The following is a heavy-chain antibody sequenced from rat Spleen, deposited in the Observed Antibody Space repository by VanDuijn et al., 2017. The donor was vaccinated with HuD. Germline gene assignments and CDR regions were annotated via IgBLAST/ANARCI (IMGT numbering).Heavy chain of an antibody. J-gene: IGHJ4*01. D-gene: IGHD1-7*01. CDR3: TRDRVWDYYYVMDA. CDR1: GFSLTSYS. CDR2: MWYDGDT. V-gene: IGHV2-63*01. Sequence: QVQLKESGPGLVQPSETLSLTCTVSGFSLTSYSVSWVRQPSGKGPEWMGRMWYDGDTAYNSALKSRLSISRDTSKNQVFLKMNSLQTDDTGTYDCTRDRVWDYYYVMDAWGQGASVTVSS.